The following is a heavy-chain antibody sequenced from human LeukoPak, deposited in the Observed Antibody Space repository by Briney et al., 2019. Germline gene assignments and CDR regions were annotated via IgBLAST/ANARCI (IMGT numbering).Heavy chain of an antibody. V-gene: IGHV4-59*01. CDR1: GGSNSIYY. CDR2: FHYPGST. J-gene: IGHJ3*01. D-gene: IGHD6-19*01. CDR3: VRDNMAGLDV. Sequence: PSETLSLTCTVSGGSNSIYYWTWIRQPPGKGLEWIGYFHYPGSTKYNPSLKSRVTISADTSKNQFSLNLTSVTAADTAVYYCVRDNMAGLDVWGQGTMVTVSA.